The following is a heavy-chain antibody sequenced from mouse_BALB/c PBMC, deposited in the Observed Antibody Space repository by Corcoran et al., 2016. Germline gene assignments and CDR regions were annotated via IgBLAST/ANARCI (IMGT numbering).Heavy chain of an antibody. V-gene: IGHV14-3*02. CDR2: IDPANGNT. CDR3: ARWDWYFDV. CDR1: GFNIKDTY. Sequence: EDQLQQSGAELVKPGASVKLSCTASGFNIKDTYMHWVKQRPEQGLEWIGRIDPANGNTKYDPKFQGTATITADTSSNTAYLQLSSLTSEDTAVYYCARWDWYFDVWGAGTTVTVSS. J-gene: IGHJ1*01.